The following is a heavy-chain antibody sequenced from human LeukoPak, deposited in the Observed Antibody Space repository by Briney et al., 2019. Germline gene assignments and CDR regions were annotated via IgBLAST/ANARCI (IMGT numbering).Heavy chain of an antibody. Sequence: ASVKVSCKASGYTFTSYYMHWVRQAPGQGLEWMGIINPSGGSTSYAQKFQGRVTMTRDTSTSTVYMELSSLRSEDTAVYYCARDGEIVVVPAAMPVYYYCGMDVWGQGTTVTVSS. V-gene: IGHV1-46*01. CDR1: GYTFTSYY. CDR3: ARDGEIVVVPAAMPVYYYCGMDV. CDR2: INPSGGST. D-gene: IGHD2-2*01. J-gene: IGHJ6*02.